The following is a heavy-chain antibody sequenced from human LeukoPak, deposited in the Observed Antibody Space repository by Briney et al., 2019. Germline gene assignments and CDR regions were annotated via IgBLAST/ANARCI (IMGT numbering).Heavy chain of an antibody. Sequence: GGSLRLSCAASGSTFSSYWMHWVRQAPGKGLVWVSRINSDGSSTSYADSVKGRFTISRDNAKNTLYLQMNSLRAEDTAVYYCARGGSIAARRGTNWFDPWGQGTLVTVSS. CDR3: ARGGSIAARRGTNWFDP. V-gene: IGHV3-74*01. CDR2: INSDGSST. CDR1: GSTFSSYW. J-gene: IGHJ5*02. D-gene: IGHD6-6*01.